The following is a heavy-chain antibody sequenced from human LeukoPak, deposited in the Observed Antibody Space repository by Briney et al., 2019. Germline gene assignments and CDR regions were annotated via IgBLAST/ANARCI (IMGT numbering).Heavy chain of an antibody. V-gene: IGHV4-34*01. CDR2: INHNGST. CDR1: GGSFSGYY. CDR3: ARGLWFGELLQPPFDY. J-gene: IGHJ4*02. D-gene: IGHD3-10*01. Sequence: SETLSLTCAVYGGSFSGYYWSWIRQPPGKGLEWIGEINHNGSTNYNPSLKSRVTISVDTSKNQFSLKLSSVTAADTAVYYCARGLWFGELLQPPFDYWGQGTLVTVSS.